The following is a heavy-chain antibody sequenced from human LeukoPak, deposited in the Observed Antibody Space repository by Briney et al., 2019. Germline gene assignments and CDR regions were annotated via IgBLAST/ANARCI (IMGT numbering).Heavy chain of an antibody. J-gene: IGHJ4*02. Sequence: ASVKVSCKASGYTFTSYGISWVRQAPGQGLEWMGWISAYNGNTNYAQKLQGRVTMTTDTSTSTAYMELRSLRSEDTAVYYCAVTTYYYGSGSYSPDYWGQGTLVTVSS. D-gene: IGHD3-10*01. V-gene: IGHV1-18*01. CDR3: AVTTYYYGSGSYSPDY. CDR1: GYTFTSYG. CDR2: ISAYNGNT.